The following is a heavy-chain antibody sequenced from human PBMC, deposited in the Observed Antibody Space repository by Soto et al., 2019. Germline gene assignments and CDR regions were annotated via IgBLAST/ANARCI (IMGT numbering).Heavy chain of an antibody. D-gene: IGHD1-26*01. CDR1: GGSFSGSN. Sequence: SETLCLTCAVYGGSFSGSNWGGFGKPPGKGLEWIGEINHSGSTNYNPSLKSRVTISVDTSKDQFSLKLSSVTAADTAVYYCARVAWDDPSVAWFDPWGQGTLVTVSS. CDR3: ARVAWDDPSVAWFDP. V-gene: IGHV4-34*01. CDR2: INHSGST. J-gene: IGHJ5*02.